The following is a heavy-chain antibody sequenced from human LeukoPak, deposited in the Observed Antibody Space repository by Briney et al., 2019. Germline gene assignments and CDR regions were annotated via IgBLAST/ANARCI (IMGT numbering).Heavy chain of an antibody. J-gene: IGHJ4*02. CDR2: ISGSGGST. V-gene: IGHV3-23*01. CDR1: GFTFSSYA. CDR3: ARGAAITMIVAVIRYYFDY. Sequence: SGGSLRLSCAASGFTFSSYAMSWVRQAPGKGLEWVSAISGSGGSTYYADSVKGRFTISRDNSKNTLYLQMNSLRAEDTAVYYCARGAAITMIVAVIRYYFDYWGQGTLVTVSS. D-gene: IGHD3-22*01.